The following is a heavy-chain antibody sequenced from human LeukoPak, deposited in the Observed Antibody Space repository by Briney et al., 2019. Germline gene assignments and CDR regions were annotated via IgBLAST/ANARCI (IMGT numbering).Heavy chain of an antibody. CDR2: ISSSCVTM. V-gene: IGHV3-48*04. Sequence: GGSLRLSCAASGFTFSSYSMNWVRQAPGKGLEWLSYISSSCVTMYYADSVKGLFIISRDNAKKSLYLQMNSLRADDTAVYYCARGGPRERRAGSNPFDYWGQGTLVTVSS. D-gene: IGHD5-24*01. CDR3: ARGGPRERRAGSNPFDY. CDR1: GFTFSSYS. J-gene: IGHJ4*02.